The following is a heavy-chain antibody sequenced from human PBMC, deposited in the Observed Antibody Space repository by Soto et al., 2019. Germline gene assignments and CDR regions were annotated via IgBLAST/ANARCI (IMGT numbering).Heavy chain of an antibody. CDR2: ISGSGDTT. V-gene: IGHV3-23*01. D-gene: IGHD3-3*01. CDR3: ANVLGTDDFWSAYYTSYYMEV. Sequence: EVQLLESGGGLVQPGGSLRLSCAASGFTFSSYALNWVRQAPGKGLEWVSVISGSGDTTYYADSAKGRFTISRDNSKNTLYLQMDSLRAEDTAVSYCANVLGTDDFWSAYYTSYYMEVWGKGTTVSVSS. CDR1: GFTFSSYA. J-gene: IGHJ6*03.